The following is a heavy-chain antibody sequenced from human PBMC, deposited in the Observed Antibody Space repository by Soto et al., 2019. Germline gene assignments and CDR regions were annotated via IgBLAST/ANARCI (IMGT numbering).Heavy chain of an antibody. CDR1: GFTFSNAW. D-gene: IGHD3-22*01. CDR2: IWFDGSYK. V-gene: IGHV3-33*08. J-gene: IGHJ5*02. Sequence: PGGSLRLSCAASGFTFSNAWMNWVRQAPGKGLEWVAVIWFDGSYKYYADSVKGRFTISRDNSKNTLYLQMNSLRAEDTAVYYCARSRGSGSSWFDPWGQGT. CDR3: ARSRGSGSSWFDP.